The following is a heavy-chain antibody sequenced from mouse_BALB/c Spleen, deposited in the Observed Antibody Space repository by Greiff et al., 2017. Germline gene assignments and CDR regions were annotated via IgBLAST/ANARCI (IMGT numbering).Heavy chain of an antibody. CDR2: ISDGGSYT. Sequence: EVKLMESGGGLVKPGGSLKLSCAASGFTFSDYYMYWVRQTPEKRLEWVATISDGGSYTYYPDSVKGRFTISRDNAKNNLYLQMSSLKSEDTAMYYCARAYGYGDYWGQGTTLTVSS. D-gene: IGHD2-2*01. V-gene: IGHV5-4*02. CDR3: ARAYGYGDY. J-gene: IGHJ2*01. CDR1: GFTFSDYY.